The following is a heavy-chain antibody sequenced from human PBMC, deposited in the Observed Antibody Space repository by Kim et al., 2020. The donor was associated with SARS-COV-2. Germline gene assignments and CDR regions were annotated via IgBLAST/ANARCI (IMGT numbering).Heavy chain of an antibody. CDR3: ARGQSSGWYVGPDDGMDV. CDR1: GYTFTSYD. CDR2: MNPNSGNT. D-gene: IGHD6-19*01. V-gene: IGHV1-8*01. J-gene: IGHJ6*02. Sequence: ASVKVSCKASGYTFTSYDINWVRQATGQGLEWMGWMNPNSGNTGYAQKFQGRVTMTRNTSISTAYMELSSLRSEDTAVYYCARGQSSGWYVGPDDGMDVWGQGTTVTVSS.